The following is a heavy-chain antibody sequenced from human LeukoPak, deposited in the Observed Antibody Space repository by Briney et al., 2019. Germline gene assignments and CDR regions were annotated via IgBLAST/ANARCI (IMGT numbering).Heavy chain of an antibody. CDR2: FDPEEAKM. V-gene: IGHV1-24*01. D-gene: IGHD3-3*01. CDR3: TTRSGDFWSGFVN. J-gene: IGHJ4*02. Sequence: ASVTVSCKVSGHSLSELSIQWVRQAPGKGLEWLGGFDPEEAKMVYAQNFQGRATMTEDTSTQTAYMELSGLTSDDTAVYYCTTRSGDFWSGFVNWGQGTLVTVSS. CDR1: GHSLSELS.